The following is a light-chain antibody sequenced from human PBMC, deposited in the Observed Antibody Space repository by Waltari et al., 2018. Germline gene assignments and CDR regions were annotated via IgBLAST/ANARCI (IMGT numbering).Light chain of an antibody. V-gene: IGLV2-23*02. CDR2: EVI. CDR3: CSYAGRNIWV. Sequence: QSALTQPASVSGSPGQSITIPCTGTSSDVGLYKLFTWYQQHPGKAPELVVYEVISRPSGVSNRFSGSKSGNTASLTISGLQAEDEADYYCCSYAGRNIWVFGGGTKLTVL. J-gene: IGLJ3*02. CDR1: SSDVGLYKL.